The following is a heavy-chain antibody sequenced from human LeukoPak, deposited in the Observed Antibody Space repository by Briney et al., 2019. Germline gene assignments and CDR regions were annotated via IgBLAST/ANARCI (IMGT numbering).Heavy chain of an antibody. V-gene: IGHV1-2*02. CDR3: ARAGVATFRIDY. J-gene: IGHJ4*02. Sequence: ASVKVSCKASGYTFTSYGITWVRQAHGQGLEWMGWINPNSGGTNYAQKFQGRVTMTRDTSISTAYMELSRLRSDDTAVYYCARAGVATFRIDYWGQGTLVTVSS. D-gene: IGHD5-12*01. CDR2: INPNSGGT. CDR1: GYTFTSYG.